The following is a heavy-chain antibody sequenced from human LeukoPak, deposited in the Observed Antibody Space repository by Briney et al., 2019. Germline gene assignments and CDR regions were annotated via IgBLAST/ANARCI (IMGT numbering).Heavy chain of an antibody. J-gene: IGHJ4*02. V-gene: IGHV5-51*01. Sequence: GESLKISCKGSGYSFTSYWIGWVRQMPGKGLEWMGIIYPGDSDTRYSPSFQGQFTISADKSISTAYLQWSSLKASDTAMYYCARGSRITIFGVVTSFDYWGQGTLVTVSS. D-gene: IGHD3-3*01. CDR3: ARGSRITIFGVVTSFDY. CDR1: GYSFTSYW. CDR2: IYPGDSDT.